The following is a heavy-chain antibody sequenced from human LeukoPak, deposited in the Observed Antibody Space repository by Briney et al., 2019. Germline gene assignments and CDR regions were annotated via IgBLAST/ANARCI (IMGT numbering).Heavy chain of an antibody. V-gene: IGHV1-2*02. CDR2: INPNSGGT. CDR1: GYTFTGQY. D-gene: IGHD3-3*01. CDR3: ARDLEWLYPGGAFDI. J-gene: IGHJ3*02. Sequence: ASVKVSCKASGYTFTGQYMHWVRQAPGQGLEWMGWINPNSGGTNYAQKFQGRVTVTRDTSIRTAYMELSRLRSDDTAVYYCARDLEWLYPGGAFDIWGQGTMVTVSS.